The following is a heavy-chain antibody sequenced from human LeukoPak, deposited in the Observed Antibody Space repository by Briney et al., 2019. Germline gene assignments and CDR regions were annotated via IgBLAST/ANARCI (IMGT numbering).Heavy chain of an antibody. CDR3: ASLVGATTVRAFDI. J-gene: IGHJ3*02. CDR2: MKQDGSEK. D-gene: IGHD1-26*01. V-gene: IGHV3-7*03. CDR1: GFTFSSYW. Sequence: GGSLRLSCAASGFTFSSYWMSWVRQAPGKGLEWVVNMKQDGSEKYYVDSVKGRFTISRDNTKNSLYLQMNSLRAEDTAVYYCASLVGATTVRAFDIWGQGTMVTVSS.